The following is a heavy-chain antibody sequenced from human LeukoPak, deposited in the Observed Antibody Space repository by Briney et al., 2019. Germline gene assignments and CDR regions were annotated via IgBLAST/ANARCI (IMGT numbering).Heavy chain of an antibody. Sequence: KPSETLSLTCTVSGGSISSRSHFWGWIRQPPGKGLEWIGSVYYSGSTYYNPSLQSRVTISVDTSKNQFSLKLSYVTAADTAVYYCARPASVVNLQTGWFDPWGQGTLVTVSS. CDR1: GGSISSRSHF. V-gene: IGHV4-39*01. CDR2: VYYSGST. D-gene: IGHD4-23*01. CDR3: ARPASVVNLQTGWFDP. J-gene: IGHJ5*02.